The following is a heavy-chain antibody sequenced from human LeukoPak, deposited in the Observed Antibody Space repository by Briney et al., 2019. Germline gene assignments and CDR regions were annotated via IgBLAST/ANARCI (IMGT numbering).Heavy chain of an antibody. Sequence: ASVKVSCTASGYTFTGYYMHWVRQAPGQGLEWVGWINPNSGCTNYAQKFQGRVTMTRDTSISTAYMELSRLRSDDTAVYYCAREALERLFDIWGQGTIVTASS. D-gene: IGHD5-24*01. V-gene: IGHV1-2*02. CDR1: GYTFTGYY. J-gene: IGHJ3*02. CDR3: AREALERLFDI. CDR2: INPNSGCT.